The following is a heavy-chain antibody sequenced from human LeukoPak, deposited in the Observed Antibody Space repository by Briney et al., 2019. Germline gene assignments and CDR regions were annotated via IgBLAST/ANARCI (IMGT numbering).Heavy chain of an antibody. V-gene: IGHV4-61*05. CDR2: IYYSGST. CDR3: ARQNNTYHHYNLGWFDP. CDR1: GGSISSSSYY. Sequence: PSETLSLTCTVSGGSISSSSYYWGWIRQPPGKGLEWIGYIYYSGSTNYNPSLKSRVTISVDTSKNQFSLQLSSVTPEDTAVYYCARQNNTYHHYNLGWFDPWGQGTLVTVSS. J-gene: IGHJ5*02. D-gene: IGHD5-24*01.